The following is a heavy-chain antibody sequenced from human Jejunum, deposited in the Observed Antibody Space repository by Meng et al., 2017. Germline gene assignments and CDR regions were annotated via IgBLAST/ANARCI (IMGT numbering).Heavy chain of an antibody. Sequence: EAELVVAGAGLVQPGGSLRPSCAASGFPFSTYSMHWVRQVPGKGLVWVSQIKPDGTTTSYADSVRGRFTISRDNAKSTLDLEINSLRAEDAAVYYCARDRDWVGWDYWGRGTLVTVFS. J-gene: IGHJ4*01. D-gene: IGHD3/OR15-3a*01. CDR3: ARDRDWVGWDY. V-gene: IGHV3-74*01. CDR1: GFPFSTYS. CDR2: IKPDGTTT.